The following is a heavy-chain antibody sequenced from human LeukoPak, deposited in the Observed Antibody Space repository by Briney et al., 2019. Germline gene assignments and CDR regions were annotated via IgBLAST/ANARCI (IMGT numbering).Heavy chain of an antibody. D-gene: IGHD2-2*01. V-gene: IGHV3-23*01. CDR2: ISGSGGST. J-gene: IGHJ5*02. Sequence: PGGSLRLSCAASGFTFSSYAMSWVRQAPGKGLEWVSAISGSGGSTYYADSVKGRFTISRDNSKNTLYLQMNSLRAEDTAVYYCARLGYCSSTSCGYNWFDPWGQGTLVTVSS. CDR1: GFTFSSYA. CDR3: ARLGYCSSTSCGYNWFDP.